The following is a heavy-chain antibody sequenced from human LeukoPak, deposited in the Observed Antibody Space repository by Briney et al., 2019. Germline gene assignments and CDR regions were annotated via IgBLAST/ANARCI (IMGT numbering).Heavy chain of an antibody. Sequence: PGGSLRLSCTASGFTFSTYEMNWVRQAPGKGLEWVSYISRSGTTIYYADSVKGRFTISRDSAKNSLFLQMNSLRAEDTAVYYCTTTRLADAFYFDYWGQGTLVTVSS. V-gene: IGHV3-48*03. CDR3: TTTRLADAFYFDY. CDR1: GFTFSTYE. CDR2: ISRSGTTI. D-gene: IGHD1/OR15-1a*01. J-gene: IGHJ4*02.